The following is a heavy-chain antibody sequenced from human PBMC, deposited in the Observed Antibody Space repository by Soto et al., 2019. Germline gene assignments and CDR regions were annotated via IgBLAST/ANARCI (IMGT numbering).Heavy chain of an antibody. J-gene: IGHJ6*02. D-gene: IGHD1-26*01. CDR1: GYTFTSYG. CDR3: AREGSRPFYSYGMDV. CDR2: ISAYNGNT. Sequence: QVQLVQSGAEVKKPGASVKVSCKASGYTFTSYGFSWVRQAPGQGLEWMGWISAYNGNTNYAQKLQGRVTMTTDTSTSTAYMELTSLTTDDTAVYYCAREGSRPFYSYGMDVWGQGTTVTVSS. V-gene: IGHV1-18*01.